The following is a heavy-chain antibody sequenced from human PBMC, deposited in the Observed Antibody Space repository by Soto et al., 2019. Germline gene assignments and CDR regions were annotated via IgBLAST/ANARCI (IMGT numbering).Heavy chain of an antibody. D-gene: IGHD3-16*01. CDR1: GITFISYG. CDR3: AKEELRGYMDV. Sequence: GGSLRLSCAASGITFISYGVSWVRQAPGKGLEWVSGISGSGGSTYYADSVKGRFTISRDNSKNTLYLQMNSLRAEDTAVYYCAKEELRGYMDVWGKGTTLTVSS. CDR2: ISGSGGST. J-gene: IGHJ6*03. V-gene: IGHV3-23*01.